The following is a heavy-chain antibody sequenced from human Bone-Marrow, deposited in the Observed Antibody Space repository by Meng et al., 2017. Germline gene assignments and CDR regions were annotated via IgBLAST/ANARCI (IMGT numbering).Heavy chain of an antibody. CDR2: INHSGST. V-gene: IGHV4-34*01. Sequence: SETLSLTCAVYGGSFSGNYWSWIRQPQGKGLEWTGEINHSGSTNYNPSLKSRVTLSVDTPKNQFSLKLSSVTAADTAVYYCARVHGYYNGSGSHVFKYWGQGKLVNVSS. CDR1: GGSFSGNY. J-gene: IGHJ4*02. D-gene: IGHD3-10*01. CDR3: ARVHGYYNGSGSHVFKY.